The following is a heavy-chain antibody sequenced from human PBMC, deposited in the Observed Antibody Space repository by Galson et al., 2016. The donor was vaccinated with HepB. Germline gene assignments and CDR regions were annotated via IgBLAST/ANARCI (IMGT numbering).Heavy chain of an antibody. V-gene: IGHV1-3*04. CDR2: INTGSDNT. CDR1: GYTFTNYA. D-gene: IGHD2-2*01. Sequence: SCKASGYTFTNYAVHWVRQAPGQRLEWMGWINTGSDNTKYSQNFQGRVTIMRDTSASTAYMELSSLRSEDTAVYYCAREGRGDCSSTTCYFGGMDVWGQGTTVTVSS. CDR3: AREGRGDCSSTTCYFGGMDV. J-gene: IGHJ6*02.